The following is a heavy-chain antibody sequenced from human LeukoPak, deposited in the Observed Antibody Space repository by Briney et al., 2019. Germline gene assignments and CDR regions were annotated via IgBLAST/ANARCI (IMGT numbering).Heavy chain of an antibody. CDR2: IRYDGSSK. J-gene: IGHJ5*02. CDR1: GFNFTTYG. D-gene: IGHD3-3*01. V-gene: IGHV3-30*02. Sequence: GGSLRLSCAASGFNFTTYGMHWVRQAPGKGLEWVAFIRYDGSSKYYADSVKGRFTISRDNSKKTLYLQTNSLGAEDTAVYYCARDYQYDFWSGNWFDPWGQGTLVTVSS. CDR3: ARDYQYDFWSGNWFDP.